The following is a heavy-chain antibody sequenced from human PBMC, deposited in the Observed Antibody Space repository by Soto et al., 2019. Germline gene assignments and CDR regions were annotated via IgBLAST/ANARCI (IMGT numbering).Heavy chain of an antibody. Sequence: QLQLQESGPGLVKPSETLSLTCTVSGGSISSRGYYWGWLRQPPGKGREWIGTIYYSGSTYYNPSLTSRVTTSVDTSMNQFSPELSAVSAADRAGHGWATSDCFDPWGQGTLVTVSS. J-gene: IGHJ5*02. CDR1: GGSISSRGYY. CDR2: IYYSGST. V-gene: IGHV4-39*01. CDR3: ATSDCFDP. D-gene: IGHD2-2*01.